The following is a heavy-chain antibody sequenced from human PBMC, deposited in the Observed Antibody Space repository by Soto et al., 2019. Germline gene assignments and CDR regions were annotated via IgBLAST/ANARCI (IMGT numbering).Heavy chain of an antibody. CDR3: ARDRKTPNYYDSSGYYDYFDY. V-gene: IGHV4-31*02. Sequence: SETLSLTCTVSGGSISSGGYYWSWIRQHPGKGLVWIGYIYYSGSTYYNPSLKSRVTISVDTSKNQFSLKLSSVTAADTAVYYCARDRKTPNYYDSSGYYDYFDYWGQGTLVTVSS. D-gene: IGHD3-22*01. J-gene: IGHJ4*02. CDR1: GGSISSGGYY. CDR2: IYYSGST.